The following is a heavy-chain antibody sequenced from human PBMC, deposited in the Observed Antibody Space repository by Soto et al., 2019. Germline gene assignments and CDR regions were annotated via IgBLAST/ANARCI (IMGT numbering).Heavy chain of an antibody. CDR1: GVSLSSSIYY. CDR3: ARVSGPYYYGVDV. D-gene: IGHD3-3*01. J-gene: IGHJ6*02. Sequence: PSETLSLTCTVAGVSLSSSIYYWGWIRPPPGKGLEWIGSIYYSGSTYYNPSLKSRVTISLDTSKNQFSLKLSSATAADTAVYYCARVSGPYYYGVDVWGQGTTVTVSS. V-gene: IGHV4-39*07. CDR2: IYYSGST.